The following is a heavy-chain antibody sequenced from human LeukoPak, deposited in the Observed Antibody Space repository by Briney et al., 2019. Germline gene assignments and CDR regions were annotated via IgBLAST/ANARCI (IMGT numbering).Heavy chain of an antibody. J-gene: IGHJ4*02. CDR2: IYYTGTT. CDR3: AGGPGGELDH. Sequence: SETLSLTCTVSGGSISSGGYYWNWIPQDPGKGREWSGYIYYTGTTYYNPSLKSRVTLSVATSKNQFSLKLNSVTAADSAVYYCAGGPGGELDHWGQGTLVTVSS. D-gene: IGHD2-8*02. V-gene: IGHV4-31*03. CDR1: GGSISSGGYY.